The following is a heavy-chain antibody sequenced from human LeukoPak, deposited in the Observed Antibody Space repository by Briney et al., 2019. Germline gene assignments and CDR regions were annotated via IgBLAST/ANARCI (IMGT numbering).Heavy chain of an antibody. CDR1: GYTFTGYY. CDR3: ARGRAVAGLILHFDY. CDR2: INPNSGGT. V-gene: IGHV1-2*02. D-gene: IGHD6-19*01. J-gene: IGHJ4*02. Sequence: ASVKVSCKASGYTFTGYYMHWVRQAPGQGLEWMGWINPNSGGTNYAQKFQGRVTMTRDTSISTAYMELSRLRSDDTAVYYCARGRAVAGLILHFDYWGQGTLVTVSS.